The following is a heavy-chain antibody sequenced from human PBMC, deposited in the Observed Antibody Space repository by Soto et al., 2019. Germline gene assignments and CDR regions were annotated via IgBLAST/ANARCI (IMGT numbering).Heavy chain of an antibody. V-gene: IGHV4-39*01. D-gene: IGHD2-21*01. J-gene: IGHJ4*02. CDR1: GGSISSSSYY. CDR3: ARQCRYCGGDCYFDY. Sequence: PSETLSLTCTVSGGSISSSSYYWGWIRQPPGKGLEWIGSIYYSGSTYYNPSLKSRVTISVDTSKNQFSLKLSSVTAADTAVYYCARQCRYCGGDCYFDYWGQGTLVTVSS. CDR2: IYYSGST.